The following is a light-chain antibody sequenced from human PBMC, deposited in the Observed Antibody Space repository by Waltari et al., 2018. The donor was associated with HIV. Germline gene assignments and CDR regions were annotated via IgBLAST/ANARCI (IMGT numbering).Light chain of an antibody. CDR2: GAS. CDR1: QSVTSSF. J-gene: IGKJ4*01. V-gene: IGKV3-20*01. CDR3: QQYGSSPLT. Sequence: EIVLTQSPGTLSLSPGERATLPRRASQSVTSSFLSWYQQKPGQAPRLLIYGASSRATGIPDRFSGGGSGTDFTLTISRLEPEDFAVYYCQQYGSSPLTFGGGTKVDIK.